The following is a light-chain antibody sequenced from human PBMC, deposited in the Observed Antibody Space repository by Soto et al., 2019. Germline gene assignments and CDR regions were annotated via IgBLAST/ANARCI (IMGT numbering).Light chain of an antibody. V-gene: IGKV1-33*01. CDR3: QQFDNLRYT. J-gene: IGKJ2*01. CDR1: QDISHN. Sequence: DVHMTQSPSSLSASVGDRVTITCQASQDISHNLNWYHQKPGKVPKLLIYDALNLETGVPSRFIGSGSGTDFTFTISSLEPEDIGTYYCQQFDNLRYTFGQGTKLEI. CDR2: DAL.